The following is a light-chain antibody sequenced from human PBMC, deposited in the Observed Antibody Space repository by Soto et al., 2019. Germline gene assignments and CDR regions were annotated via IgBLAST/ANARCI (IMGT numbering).Light chain of an antibody. CDR3: SSYTSSSTLV. V-gene: IGLV2-14*01. J-gene: IGLJ2*01. CDR1: SSDVGDFDC. Sequence: QSALTQAASVSGSPGQSITISCTGTSSDVGDFDCVSCYQQHPGKPPKLLFYEVSDRPSGVSNRFSGSKSGDTASLTISGLQAEDEADYYCSSYTSSSTLVFGGGTQLTVL. CDR2: EVS.